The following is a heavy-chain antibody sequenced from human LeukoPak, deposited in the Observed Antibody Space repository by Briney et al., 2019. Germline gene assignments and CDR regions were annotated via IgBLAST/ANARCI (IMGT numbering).Heavy chain of an antibody. Sequence: PGGSLRLSCAASGFTFSSYSMTWVRQAPGKGLEWVSSFTSSSRSIYYADSVKGRFTISRDNAKKSLYLQMNSLRAEDTAVYYCARDPPFDYWGQRTLVSVSS. CDR3: ARDPPFDY. V-gene: IGHV3-21*01. CDR1: GFTFSSYS. CDR2: FTSSSRSI. J-gene: IGHJ4*02.